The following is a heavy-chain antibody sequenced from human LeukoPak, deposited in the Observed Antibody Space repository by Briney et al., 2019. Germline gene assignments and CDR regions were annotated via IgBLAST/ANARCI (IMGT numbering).Heavy chain of an antibody. CDR3: ARAGGRSWFDP. CDR1: GYTFTSYY. CDR2: INPNSGGT. V-gene: IGHV1-2*02. J-gene: IGHJ5*02. Sequence: EASVKVSCKASGYTFTSYYIHWVRQAPGQGLEWMGWINPNSGGTNYAQKFQGRVTMTTDTSMSTAYMELSRLTSDDTAVYYCARAGGRSWFDPWGQGTLVTVSS.